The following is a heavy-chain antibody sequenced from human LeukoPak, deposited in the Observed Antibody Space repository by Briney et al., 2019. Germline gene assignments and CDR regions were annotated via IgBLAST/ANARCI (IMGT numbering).Heavy chain of an antibody. CDR2: INHSGST. V-gene: IGHV4-34*01. Sequence: SETLSLTCAVYGGSFSGYYWSWIRQPPGKGLEWIGEINHSGSTNYNPSLKSRVTISVDTSKNQFSLKPSSVTAADTAVYYCARRPAQLLWFGSMRYWGQGTLVTVSS. J-gene: IGHJ4*02. CDR3: ARRPAQLLWFGSMRY. CDR1: GGSFSGYY. D-gene: IGHD3-10*01.